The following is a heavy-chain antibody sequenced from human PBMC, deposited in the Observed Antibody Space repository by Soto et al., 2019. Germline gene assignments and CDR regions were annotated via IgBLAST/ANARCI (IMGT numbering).Heavy chain of an antibody. CDR1: GYTFTRYD. Sequence: ASGKVSCKASGYTFTRYDINWVRQATGQGLEWMGWMNPNSGNTGYAQKFQGRVTMTRNTSISTAYMELSSLRSEDTAVYYCAKSYGDYVYPYWGQGTLVTVSS. D-gene: IGHD4-17*01. CDR2: MNPNSGNT. J-gene: IGHJ4*02. CDR3: AKSYGDYVYPY. V-gene: IGHV1-8*01.